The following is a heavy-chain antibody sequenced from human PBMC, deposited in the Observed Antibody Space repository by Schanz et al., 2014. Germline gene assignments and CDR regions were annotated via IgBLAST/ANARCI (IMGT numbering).Heavy chain of an antibody. CDR1: GFTFSNYW. CDR3: ATGLISAREY. D-gene: IGHD6-6*01. V-gene: IGHV3-74*01. CDR2: IDADGNST. Sequence: EVQLVESGGGLVQPGGSLRLSCAASGFTFSNYWIHWVRQAPGKGLVWVSRIDADGNSTSYADSVKGRFTISRDNAKNTLYLQLNSLRAEDTAVYYCATGLISAREYWGQGTLVTVSS. J-gene: IGHJ4*02.